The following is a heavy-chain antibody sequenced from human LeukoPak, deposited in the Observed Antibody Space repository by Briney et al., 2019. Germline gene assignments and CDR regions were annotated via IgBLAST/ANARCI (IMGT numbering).Heavy chain of an antibody. CDR2: ISGSGGST. CDR3: AKDMGVTIFGVVIIRDYFDY. V-gene: IGHV3-23*01. D-gene: IGHD3-3*01. J-gene: IGHJ4*02. Sequence: GGSLRLSCAAPGFTFSSYAMSWVRQAPGKGLEWVSAISGSGGSTYYADSVKGRFTISRDNSKNTLYLQMNSLRAEDTAVYYCAKDMGVTIFGVVIIRDYFDYWGQGTLVTVSS. CDR1: GFTFSSYA.